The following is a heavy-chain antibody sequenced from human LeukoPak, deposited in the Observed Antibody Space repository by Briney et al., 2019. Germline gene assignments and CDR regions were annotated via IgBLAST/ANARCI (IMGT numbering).Heavy chain of an antibody. J-gene: IGHJ4*02. Sequence: ASVKVSCKASGGTFSSYAISWVRQAPGQGLEWMGGIIPIFGTANYAQKFQGRVTITADESTSTAYMELSSLRSEDTAVYYCARDLYYYDSSGYYTLRGFDYWGQGTLVTVSS. CDR3: ARDLYYYDSSGYYTLRGFDY. D-gene: IGHD3-22*01. CDR2: IIPIFGTA. V-gene: IGHV1-69*13. CDR1: GGTFSSYA.